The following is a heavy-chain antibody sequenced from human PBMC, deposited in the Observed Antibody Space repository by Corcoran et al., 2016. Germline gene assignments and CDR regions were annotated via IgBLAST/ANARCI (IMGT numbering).Heavy chain of an antibody. CDR3: ARSLTNECLVRCSLAN. J-gene: IGHJ4*02. D-gene: IGHD6-19*01. CDR1: GYTFTSYS. CDR2: NSAYDGDT. Sequence: QVQLVQSGAEVTKPGASVRVSCKASGYTFTSYSISWVRQAPGQGLEWMGWNSAYDGDTNYAQKFQGRVTMTTDASTSTAYIELRSLTSDDTAVYYCARSLTNECLVRCSLANGGQGTLVTVSS. V-gene: IGHV1-18*01.